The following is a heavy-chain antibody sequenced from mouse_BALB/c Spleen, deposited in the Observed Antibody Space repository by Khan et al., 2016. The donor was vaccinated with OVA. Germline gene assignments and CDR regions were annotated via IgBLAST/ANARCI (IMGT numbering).Heavy chain of an antibody. Sequence: IQLVQSGPELVKPGASVKISCKASGYSFTGYFMNWVMQSHGKSLEWIGRINPHIGETFYNQKFRDKATLTVDESSSTAHMELRSLASEDSAVYYCARTYGSDFDYWGQGTTLTVSS. CDR1: GYSFTGYF. D-gene: IGHD1-1*01. J-gene: IGHJ2*01. CDR2: INPHIGET. V-gene: IGHV1-20*02. CDR3: ARTYGSDFDY.